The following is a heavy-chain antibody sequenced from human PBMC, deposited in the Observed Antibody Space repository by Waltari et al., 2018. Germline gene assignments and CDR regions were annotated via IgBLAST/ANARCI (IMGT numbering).Heavy chain of an antibody. V-gene: IGHV2-5*01. J-gene: IGHJ3*02. D-gene: IGHD2-2*01. CDR2: IYWNDDK. CDR1: GFSLSTSGVG. Sequence: QITLKESGPTLVKPTQTLTLTCTFSGFSLSTSGVGVGWIRQPPGKALEWLALIYWNDDKRYSPSLKSRLTITKDTSKNQVVLTMTNMDPVDTATYYCARQLPRMATTAFDIWGQGTMVTVSS. CDR3: ARQLPRMATTAFDI.